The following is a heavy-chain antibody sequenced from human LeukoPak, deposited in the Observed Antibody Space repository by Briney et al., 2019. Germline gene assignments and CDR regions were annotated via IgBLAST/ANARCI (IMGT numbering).Heavy chain of an antibody. J-gene: IGHJ4*02. CDR1: GYSFTSYW. CDR2: IYPGDSDT. Sequence: GESLKISCKGSGYSFTSYWIGWVRQMPGKGLEWMGIIYPGDSDTRYSPSFRGQVSISADKSISTAYLQWSSLKASDTAMYYCARHYSTSSSDYWGQGTLVTVSS. CDR3: ARHYSTSSSDY. D-gene: IGHD6-6*01. V-gene: IGHV5-51*01.